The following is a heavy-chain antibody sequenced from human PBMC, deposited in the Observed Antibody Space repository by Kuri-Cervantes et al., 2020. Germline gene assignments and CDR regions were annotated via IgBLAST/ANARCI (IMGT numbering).Heavy chain of an antibody. V-gene: IGHV4-61*01. J-gene: IGHJ5*02. Sequence: ESLKISCTVSGGSVSSGSYYWSWIRQPPGKGLEWIGYIYYSGSTNYNPSLKSRVTISVDTSKNQFSLKLSSVTAADTAVYYCARGGRKYCSSASCYLQNWFDPWGQGTLVTVSS. CDR3: ARGGRKYCSSASCYLQNWFDP. CDR2: IYYSGST. CDR1: GGSVSSGSYY. D-gene: IGHD2-2*01.